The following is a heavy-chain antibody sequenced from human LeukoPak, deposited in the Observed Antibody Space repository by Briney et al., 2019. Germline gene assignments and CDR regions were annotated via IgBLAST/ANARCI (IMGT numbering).Heavy chain of an antibody. CDR2: INPNSGGA. V-gene: IGHV1-2*02. CDR1: GYTFTGYY. Sequence: ASVKVSCKASGYTFTGYYMHWVRQAPGQGLEWMGWINPNSGGANYAQKFQGRVTMTRDTSISTAYMELSRLRSDDTAVYYCARELHTYYYGSGSYYPAFDYWGQGTLVTVSS. J-gene: IGHJ4*02. D-gene: IGHD3-10*01. CDR3: ARELHTYYYGSGSYYPAFDY.